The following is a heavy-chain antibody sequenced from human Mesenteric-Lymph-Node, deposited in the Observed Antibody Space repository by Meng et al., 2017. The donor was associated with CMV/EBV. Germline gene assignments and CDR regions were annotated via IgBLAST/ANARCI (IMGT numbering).Heavy chain of an antibody. Sequence: VSCKASGYTFTSYAISWVRQAPGQGLEWMGGIIPIFGTANYAQKFQGRVTITADESTSTAYMELSSLRSEDTAVYYCAAMVRGVPDYWGQGTLVTVSS. V-gene: IGHV1-69*01. D-gene: IGHD3-10*01. J-gene: IGHJ4*02. CDR2: IIPIFGTA. CDR1: GYTFTSYA. CDR3: AAMVRGVPDY.